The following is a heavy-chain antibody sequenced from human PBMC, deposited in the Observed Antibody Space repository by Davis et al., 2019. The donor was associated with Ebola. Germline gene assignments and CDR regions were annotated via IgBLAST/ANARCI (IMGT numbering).Heavy chain of an antibody. Sequence: GESLKISCAASGFTFSSYGMHWVRQAPGKGLEWVAVISYDGSNKYYADSVKGRFTISRDNSKNTLYLQMNSLRDEDTAVYYCARDLEIAVAAPDRDYWGQGTLVTVSS. V-gene: IGHV3-30*03. D-gene: IGHD6-19*01. CDR2: ISYDGSNK. J-gene: IGHJ4*02. CDR3: ARDLEIAVAAPDRDY. CDR1: GFTFSSYG.